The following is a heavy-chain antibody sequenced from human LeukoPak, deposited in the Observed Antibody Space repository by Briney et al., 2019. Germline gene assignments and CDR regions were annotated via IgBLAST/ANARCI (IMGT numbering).Heavy chain of an antibody. D-gene: IGHD2-21*01. CDR1: GFTFTSYS. Sequence: GGSLRLSCAASGFTFTSYSMNWVSQAPGKGLEWVSSISSSGRYIYYADSVKGRFTISRDNAKNSLYLQMNSLRAEDTAVYYCARSIPPYYYYGMDVWGQGTTVTVSS. CDR3: ARSIPPYYYYGMDV. CDR2: ISSSGRYI. V-gene: IGHV3-21*01. J-gene: IGHJ6*02.